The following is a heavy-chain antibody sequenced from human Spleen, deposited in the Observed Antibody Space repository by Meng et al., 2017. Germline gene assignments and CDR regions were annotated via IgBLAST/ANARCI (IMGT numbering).Heavy chain of an antibody. V-gene: IGHV7-4-1*02. J-gene: IGHJ4*02. Sequence: QVQLVQSASELKKPRASVKVSCRASGYSFTDYTINWVRQAPGQGLEWMGWINTNTRNPLYAPGFTGRFVFSLDTSVSTAYLQISSLETEDTAIYYCARKPRAVTGTVFDYWGQGTLVTVSS. CDR1: GYSFTDYT. D-gene: IGHD6-19*01. CDR2: INTNTRNP. CDR3: ARKPRAVTGTVFDY.